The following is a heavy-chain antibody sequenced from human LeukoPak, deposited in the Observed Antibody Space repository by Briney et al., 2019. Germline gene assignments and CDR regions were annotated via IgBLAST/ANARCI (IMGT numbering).Heavy chain of an antibody. CDR3: AKDRHMVRGVINY. V-gene: IGHV3-74*01. D-gene: IGHD3-10*01. CDR2: LNSDGSST. J-gene: IGHJ4*02. Sequence: GGSLRLSCAASGFTFSSYWMHWVRQAPGKGLVWVSCLNSDGSSTSYADSVKGRFTISRDNSKNTLYLQMNSLRAEDTAVYYCAKDRHMVRGVINYWGQGTLVTVSS. CDR1: GFTFSSYW.